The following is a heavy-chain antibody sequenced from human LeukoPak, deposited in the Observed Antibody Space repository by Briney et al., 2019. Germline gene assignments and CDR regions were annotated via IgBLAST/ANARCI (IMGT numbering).Heavy chain of an antibody. CDR1: GFTFSSYW. V-gene: IGHV3-7*01. Sequence: GGSLRLSCAASGFTFSSYWMSWVRQAPGKGLEWVANIKQDGSEKYYVDSVKGRFTISRDNAKNSLYLQMNSLRAEDTAVYYCARVRGLFGERPIDYWGQGTLVTVSS. D-gene: IGHD3-10*01. CDR2: IKQDGSEK. CDR3: ARVRGLFGERPIDY. J-gene: IGHJ4*02.